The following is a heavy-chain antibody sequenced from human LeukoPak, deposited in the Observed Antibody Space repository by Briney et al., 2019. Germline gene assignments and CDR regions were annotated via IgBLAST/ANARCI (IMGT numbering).Heavy chain of an antibody. J-gene: IGHJ3*02. Sequence: GGSLRLSCAASGFTFSSYAMGWVRQAPGKGLEWVSAISGSGGSTYYADSVKGRFTISRDNSKNTLYLQMNSLRAEETAVHYCAKLIHGGNSDDAFEIWGQGTMVTVSS. D-gene: IGHD4-23*01. V-gene: IGHV3-23*01. CDR2: ISGSGGST. CDR3: AKLIHGGNSDDAFEI. CDR1: GFTFSSYA.